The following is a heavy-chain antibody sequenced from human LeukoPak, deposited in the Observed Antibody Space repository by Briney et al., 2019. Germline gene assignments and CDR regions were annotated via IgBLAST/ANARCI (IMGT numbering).Heavy chain of an antibody. CDR1: GFTFDDYT. CDR2: ISWDGGST. Sequence: GGSLRLSCAASGFTFDDYTMHWVRQAPGKGLEWVPLISWDGGSTYYADSVKGRFTISRDNSKSTLYLQMNSLRAEDTAEYYCAKRYDFWSGYYNAFDIWGQGTMVTVSS. J-gene: IGHJ3*02. CDR3: AKRYDFWSGYYNAFDI. V-gene: IGHV3-43*01. D-gene: IGHD3-3*01.